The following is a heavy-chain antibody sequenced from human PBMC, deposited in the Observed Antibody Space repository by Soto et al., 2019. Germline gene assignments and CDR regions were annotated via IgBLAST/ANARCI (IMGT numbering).Heavy chain of an antibody. CDR1: RFIFSDYA. Sequence: PGGSLRLSCEASRFIFSDYAMTWVRQAPGKGLEWVSSIGGPGTDTYYADYVKGRFTISRDNSRDKLYLQMNSPRDDDTAIYYCVKDGISRNSVWDPFDVWGQGTMVTVSS. J-gene: IGHJ3*01. D-gene: IGHD4-4*01. CDR3: VKDGISRNSVWDPFDV. V-gene: IGHV3-23*01. CDR2: IGGPGTDT.